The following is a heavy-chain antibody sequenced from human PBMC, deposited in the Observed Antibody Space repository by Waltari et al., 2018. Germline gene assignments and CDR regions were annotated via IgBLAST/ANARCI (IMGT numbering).Heavy chain of an antibody. CDR2: ISSSSSTI. Sequence: EVQLVESGGGLVQPGGSLRLSCAASGFTFSSYSMNWVRQAPGKGLEWVSYISSSSSTIYYADSVKGRFTISRDNAKNSLYLQMNSLRAEDTAVYYCARIDSSGKRDYWGQGTLVTVSS. D-gene: IGHD3-22*01. CDR1: GFTFSSYS. V-gene: IGHV3-48*04. CDR3: ARIDSSGKRDY. J-gene: IGHJ4*02.